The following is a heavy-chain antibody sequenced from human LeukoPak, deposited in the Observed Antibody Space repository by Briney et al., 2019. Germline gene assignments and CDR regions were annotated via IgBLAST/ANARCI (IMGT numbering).Heavy chain of an antibody. CDR3: ARDGYDSSGYYSHFDY. J-gene: IGHJ4*02. Sequence: GGSLRLSCAASGFTFSSYWMSWVRQAPGKGLEWVANIKQDGSEKYYVDSVKGRFTISRDNAKNSLYLQMNSLRAEDTAVYYCARDGYDSSGYYSHFDYWGQGTLVTVSS. CDR2: IKQDGSEK. D-gene: IGHD3-22*01. V-gene: IGHV3-7*01. CDR1: GFTFSSYW.